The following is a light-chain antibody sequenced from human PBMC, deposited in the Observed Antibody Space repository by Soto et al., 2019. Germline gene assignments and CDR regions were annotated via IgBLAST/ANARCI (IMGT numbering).Light chain of an antibody. V-gene: IGLV2-23*01. CDR1: SSNIGTYNV. CDR2: EGS. Sequence: QSALTQPASVSGFPGQSITISCTGSSSNIGTYNVVSWFQQHPGEAPKLIIYEGSRRPSGVSNRFSGSKSGNTASLTISGLQAEDEADYYCCSYGDSDTMIFGGGTKLTVL. CDR3: CSYGDSDTMI. J-gene: IGLJ2*01.